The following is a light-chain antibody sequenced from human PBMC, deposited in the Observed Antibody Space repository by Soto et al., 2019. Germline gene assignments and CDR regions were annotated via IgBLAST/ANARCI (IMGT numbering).Light chain of an antibody. J-gene: IGLJ3*02. Sequence: QSVLTQPRSVSGSPGQAVTISCTGTSSDVGGSNYVSWYQQHPGKAPKLVIYDVTRRPSGVPDRFSGSKSGNTASLTISGLQAEDEADYYCCSYAGSSLWVFGGGTKLTVL. CDR2: DVT. V-gene: IGLV2-11*01. CDR1: SSDVGGSNY. CDR3: CSYAGSSLWV.